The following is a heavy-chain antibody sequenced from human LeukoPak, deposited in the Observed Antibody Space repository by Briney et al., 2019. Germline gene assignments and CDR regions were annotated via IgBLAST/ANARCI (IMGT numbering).Heavy chain of an antibody. J-gene: IGHJ4*02. CDR1: GYTFTNYG. CDR3: ARDSSFWQQTDY. Sequence: ASVKVSRKASGYTFTNYGINWVRQATGQGLEWMGWISAYNGNTNYAQKLQGRVTMTTDTSTSTAYMELRSLRSDDTAVYYCARDSSFWQQTDYWGQGTLVTVSS. D-gene: IGHD6-13*01. V-gene: IGHV1-18*01. CDR2: ISAYNGNT.